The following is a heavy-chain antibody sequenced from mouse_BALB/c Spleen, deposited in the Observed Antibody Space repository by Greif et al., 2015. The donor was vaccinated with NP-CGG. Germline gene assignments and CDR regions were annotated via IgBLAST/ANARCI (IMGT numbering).Heavy chain of an antibody. Sequence: VQLQQSGPGLVAPSQSLSITCTISGFSLTSYGVHWVRQPPGKGLEWLVVIWSDGSTTYNSALKSRLSISKDNSKSQVFLKMNSLQTDDTAMYYCARQGGYDGYIYYAMDYWGQGTSVTVSS. J-gene: IGHJ4*01. CDR2: IWSDGST. CDR3: ARQGGYDGYIYYAMDY. CDR1: GFSLTSYG. D-gene: IGHD2-3*01. V-gene: IGHV2-6-1*01.